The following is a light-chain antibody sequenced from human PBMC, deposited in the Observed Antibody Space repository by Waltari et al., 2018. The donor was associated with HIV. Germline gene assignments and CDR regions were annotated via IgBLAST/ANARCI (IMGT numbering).Light chain of an antibody. CDR3: AACDDSLNGWV. CDR2: SNN. V-gene: IGLV1-44*01. J-gene: IGLJ3*02. Sequence: QSVLTQPPTASATPGQSVALSCSGSTSNMGRNTLRRYQQRPGTSPKLLIYSNNQRPAVVPDRFSVAKSDTSSSLAISGLQSEDGSDYYCAACDDSLNGWVFGGGTKLTVL. CDR1: TSNMGRNT.